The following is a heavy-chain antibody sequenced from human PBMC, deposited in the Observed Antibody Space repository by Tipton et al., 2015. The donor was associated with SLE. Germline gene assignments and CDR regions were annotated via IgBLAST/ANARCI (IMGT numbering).Heavy chain of an antibody. CDR2: SSAYNGNT. Sequence: QLVQSEAEVKKPGASVKVSCKASGYNFTTYGISWVRQATGQGLERMGWSSAYNGNTDYAQKLQGRDTMATDTSTSTAYMELRSLRSDDTAVYYCVRDDDYIWGAYRRKFDFWGQGTPVTVSS. J-gene: IGHJ4*02. CDR1: GYNFTTYG. CDR3: VRDDDYIWGAYRRKFDF. V-gene: IGHV1-18*01. D-gene: IGHD3-16*02.